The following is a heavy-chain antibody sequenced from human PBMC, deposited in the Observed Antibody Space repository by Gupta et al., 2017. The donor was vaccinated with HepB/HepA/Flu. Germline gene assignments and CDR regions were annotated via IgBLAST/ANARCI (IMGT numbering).Heavy chain of an antibody. J-gene: IGHJ4*02. Sequence: EVQLVESGGGLVQPGRSLRLSCAASGFTLSHPQMDWVRQAPGKGPEWVGRSRNKVNSYTTVYAASVKGRFTISRDDAKNSLYLQVNSLKTEDTAVYYCASGELQGYWGQGTLVTVSS. CDR3: ASGELQGY. D-gene: IGHD1-26*01. V-gene: IGHV3-72*01. CDR1: GFTLSHPQ. CDR2: SRNKVNSYTT.